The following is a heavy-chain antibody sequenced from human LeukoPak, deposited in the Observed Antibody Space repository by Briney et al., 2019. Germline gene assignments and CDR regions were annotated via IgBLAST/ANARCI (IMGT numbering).Heavy chain of an antibody. D-gene: IGHD6-25*01. CDR3: ATIQRDHAFDI. CDR1: GGTLSTGGLS. CDR2: INQSGGT. Sequence: PWETLSVTCAVSGGTLSTGGLSWSWVRQPPGKGLEWIGEINQSGGTNDNPSLRSRVSISVDTSENQFALKLSSTTAADTAVSFCATIQRDHAFDIWGQGTTVTVSS. J-gene: IGHJ3*02. V-gene: IGHV4-30-2*01.